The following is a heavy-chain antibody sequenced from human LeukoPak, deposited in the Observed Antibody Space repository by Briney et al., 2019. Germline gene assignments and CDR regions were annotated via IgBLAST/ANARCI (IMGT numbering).Heavy chain of an antibody. CDR3: ARVVFRSRVSDY. CDR2: IKQDGSET. V-gene: IGHV3-7*01. J-gene: IGHJ4*02. D-gene: IGHD2-21*01. Sequence: GGSLRLSCAASGFTFSSYGMSWVRQAPGKGLEWVANIKQDGSETYYVDSVKGRFTISKDNAKNSLYLQMNSLRAEDTAVYYCARVVFRSRVSDYWGQGNLVTVPS. CDR1: GFTFSSYG.